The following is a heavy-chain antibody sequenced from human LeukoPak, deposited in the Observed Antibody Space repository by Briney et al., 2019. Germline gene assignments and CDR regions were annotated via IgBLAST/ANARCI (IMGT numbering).Heavy chain of an antibody. CDR3: ASVRFLELNYFDY. Sequence: GGSLRLSCAASGFTFSSYGMHWVRQAPGKGLEWVAVIWYDGSNKYYADSVKGRFTISRDNAKNSLYLQMNSLRAEDTAVYYCASVRFLELNYFDYWGQGTLVTVSS. CDR2: IWYDGSNK. CDR1: GFTFSSYG. D-gene: IGHD3-3*01. J-gene: IGHJ4*02. V-gene: IGHV3-33*03.